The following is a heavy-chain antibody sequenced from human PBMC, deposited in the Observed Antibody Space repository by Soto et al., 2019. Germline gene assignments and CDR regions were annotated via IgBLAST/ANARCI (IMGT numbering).Heavy chain of an antibody. J-gene: IGHJ5*02. Sequence: GLEWMGWISAYNGNTNYAQKLQGRVTMTTDTSTSTAYKELRSLRSDDTAVYYCARAPCSSTSCPTGWFDPWGQGTLVTVSS. D-gene: IGHD2-2*01. V-gene: IGHV1-18*01. CDR2: ISAYNGNT. CDR3: ARAPCSSTSCPTGWFDP.